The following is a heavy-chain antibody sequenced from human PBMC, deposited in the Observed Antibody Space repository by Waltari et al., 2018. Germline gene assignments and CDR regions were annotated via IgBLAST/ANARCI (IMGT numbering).Heavy chain of an antibody. V-gene: IGHV3-30*18. CDR3: AKDPAGGFDL. Sequence: QVQLVESGGGVVQPGRSLRLSCAASGFTFSSYGMHWVRQAPGKGLEWVAVISYEGSNKYYADSVKGRFNISRDNSKNTLYLQMNSLRAEDMAVYYCAKDPAGGFDLWGRGTLVTVSS. D-gene: IGHD3-10*01. CDR1: GFTFSSYG. CDR2: ISYEGSNK. J-gene: IGHJ2*01.